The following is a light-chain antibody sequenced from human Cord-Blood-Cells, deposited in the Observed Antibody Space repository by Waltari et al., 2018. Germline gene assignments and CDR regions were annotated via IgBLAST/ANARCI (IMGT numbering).Light chain of an antibody. Sequence: DVVMTQSPLSLPVTLGQPASISCRSSQSLVHSDGNTYLNWFRQRPGQSPRRLIYKVSNRDSGVPDRFSGSGSGTDFTLKISRVEAEDVGVYYCMQGTHWPPNYLYTFGQGTKLEIK. V-gene: IGKV2-30*02. CDR1: QSLVHSDGNTY. CDR3: MQGTHWPPNYLYT. CDR2: KVS. J-gene: IGKJ2*01.